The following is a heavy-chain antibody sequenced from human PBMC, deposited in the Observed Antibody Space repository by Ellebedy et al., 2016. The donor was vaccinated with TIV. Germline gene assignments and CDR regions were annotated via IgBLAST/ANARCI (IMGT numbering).Heavy chain of an antibody. Sequence: GESLKISCVTSGFTFSNYAMNWVRQAPGQGLEWVSSLSANGGNTYYADSVKGRFTISRDTSKNTLYLQINSLTAADTAVYYCAKNILPGYFTNDWYFDLWGRGTLVTVAS. J-gene: IGHJ2*01. D-gene: IGHD3-9*01. V-gene: IGHV3-23*01. CDR3: AKNILPGYFTNDWYFDL. CDR1: GFTFSNYA. CDR2: LSANGGNT.